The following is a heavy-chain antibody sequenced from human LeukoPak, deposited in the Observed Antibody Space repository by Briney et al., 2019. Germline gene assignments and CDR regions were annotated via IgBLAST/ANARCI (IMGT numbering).Heavy chain of an antibody. D-gene: IGHD3-3*01. CDR2: IYISGST. Sequence: KPSETLSLTCTVSGGSISGHYWSWIRQPAGKGLEWIGRIYISGSTNYNPSLKGRVSMSVDTSKNQFSLKLSSVTAADTAVYYCARDYHFWSGYDAFDLWGQGTMVTVSS. CDR1: GGSISGHY. V-gene: IGHV4-4*07. J-gene: IGHJ3*01. CDR3: ARDYHFWSGYDAFDL.